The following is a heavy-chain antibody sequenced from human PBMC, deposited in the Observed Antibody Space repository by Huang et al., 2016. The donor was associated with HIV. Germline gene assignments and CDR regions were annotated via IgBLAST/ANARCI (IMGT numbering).Heavy chain of an antibody. CDR1: GFTFSSYA. CDR3: ARDAYYDYVWGSYRKYYYYYMDV. D-gene: IGHD3-16*02. J-gene: IGHJ6*03. Sequence: QVQLVESGGGVVQPGRSLRLSCAASGFTFSSYAMHWVRQAPGKGLEWVAVISYDGSNKDYADSVKGRVTISRDNSKNTLYLQMNSLRAEDTAVYYCARDAYYDYVWGSYRKYYYYYMDVWGKGTTVTVSS. V-gene: IGHV3-30-3*01. CDR2: ISYDGSNK.